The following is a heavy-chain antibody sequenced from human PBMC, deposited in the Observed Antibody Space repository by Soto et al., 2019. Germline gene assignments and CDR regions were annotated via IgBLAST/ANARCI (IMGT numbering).Heavy chain of an antibody. V-gene: IGHV3-48*02. J-gene: IGHJ4*02. CDR3: SWWLSPY. CDR1: GVPFSSYR. D-gene: IGHD2-8*02. CDR2: ISSSSSTI. Sequence: PGGSLRLSCVGSGVPFSSYRMNWVRQAPGKGLEWVSYISSSSSTIYYADSVKGRFTISRDNAKNSLYLQMNSLRDEDTAVYYCSWWLSPYWGQGTLVTVSS.